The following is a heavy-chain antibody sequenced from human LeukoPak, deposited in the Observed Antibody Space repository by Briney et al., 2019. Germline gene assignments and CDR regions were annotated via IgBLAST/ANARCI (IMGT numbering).Heavy chain of an antibody. D-gene: IGHD3-9*01. CDR2: INHSGST. J-gene: IGHJ5*02. CDR3: ARDIPNYDILTGYTPQGWFDP. V-gene: IGHV4-34*01. Sequence: SETLSLTCAVYGGSFSGYYWSWIRQPPGKGLEWIGEINHSGSTNYNPSLKSRVTISVDTSKNQFSLKLSSVTAADTAVYYCARDIPNYDILTGYTPQGWFDPWGQGTLVTVSS. CDR1: GGSFSGYY.